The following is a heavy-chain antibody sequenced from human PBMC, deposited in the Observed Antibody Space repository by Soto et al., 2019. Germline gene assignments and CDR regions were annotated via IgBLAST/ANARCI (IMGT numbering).Heavy chain of an antibody. CDR2: IYYSGST. CDR3: ARLPKQQLARADV. Sequence: QLQLQESGPGLVKPSETLSLTCTVSGGSISSSSYYWGWIRQPPGKGLEWIGSIYYSGSTYYNPSLKSRVTISVDTSKNQFSLKLSSVTAADTAVYYCARLPKQQLARADVWGQGTLVTVSS. CDR1: GGSISSSSYY. J-gene: IGHJ4*02. V-gene: IGHV4-39*01. D-gene: IGHD6-13*01.